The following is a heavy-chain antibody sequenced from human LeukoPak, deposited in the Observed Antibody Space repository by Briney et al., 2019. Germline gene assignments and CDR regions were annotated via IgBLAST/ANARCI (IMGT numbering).Heavy chain of an antibody. CDR3: ARGRSGGDY. D-gene: IGHD6-19*01. V-gene: IGHV3-21*01. J-gene: IGHJ4*02. CDR2: VSSSNDYT. Sequence: GGSLRLSCAASGFTFNNSSLSWVRQAPGKGLEWVSSVSSSNDYTFYADSVKGRFTISRDKAKNSLYLQMNTLRAEDTAVYYCARGRSGGDYWGQGTLVTVSS. CDR1: GFTFNNSS.